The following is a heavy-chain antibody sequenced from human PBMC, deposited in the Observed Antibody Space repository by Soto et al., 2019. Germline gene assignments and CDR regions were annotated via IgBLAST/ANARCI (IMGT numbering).Heavy chain of an antibody. CDR2: IYNRGTT. Sequence: PSETLSLTCKISGGSIISYYWSWIRQPPGKGLEWIGYIYNRGTTSYNPSLKSRVTISLDTSKNQLSLRLSSVTAADTAVYYCASAYNWNYVSFDYWGQGTLVTVSS. J-gene: IGHJ4*02. CDR1: GGSIISYY. CDR3: ASAYNWNYVSFDY. V-gene: IGHV4-59*01. D-gene: IGHD1-7*01.